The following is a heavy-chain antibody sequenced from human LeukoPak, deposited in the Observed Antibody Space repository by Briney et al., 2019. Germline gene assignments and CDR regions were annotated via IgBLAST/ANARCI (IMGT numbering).Heavy chain of an antibody. J-gene: IGHJ4*02. D-gene: IGHD3-3*01. Sequence: GGSLRLSCVASGFTFGKYWMSWVRQAPGKGLEWVANIKLDGSEKNYVDSVKGRFTITRDNTKNSLYLQMNSLRAEDTAVFYCARDQYDTWSRRGNFDSWGQGTPVIVSS. CDR3: ARDQYDTWSRRGNFDS. CDR1: GFTFGKYW. CDR2: IKLDGSEK. V-gene: IGHV3-7*03.